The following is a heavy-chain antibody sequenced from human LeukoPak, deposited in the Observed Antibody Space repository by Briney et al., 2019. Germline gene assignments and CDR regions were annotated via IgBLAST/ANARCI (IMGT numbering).Heavy chain of an antibody. V-gene: IGHV4-30-2*01. J-gene: IGHJ4*02. D-gene: IGHD3-22*01. CDR1: GGSISSGGYS. CDR2: IYHSGST. Sequence: SQTLSLTCAVSGGSISSGGYSWSWLRQPPGTGLEWIGYIYHSGSTYYNPSLKSRVTISVDRSKNQFSLKLSSVTAADAAVYYCASLPYYYDSSGYPTFYFDYWGQGTLVTVSS. CDR3: ASLPYYYDSSGYPTFYFDY.